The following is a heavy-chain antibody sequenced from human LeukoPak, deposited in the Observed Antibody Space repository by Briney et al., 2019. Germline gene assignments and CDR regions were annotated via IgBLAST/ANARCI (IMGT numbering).Heavy chain of an antibody. CDR1: GGTFSSYA. CDR2: IIPIFGTA. D-gene: IGHD3-22*01. CDR3: AKDKIYDSSGYYSGYFDY. V-gene: IGHV1-69*13. Sequence: SVKVSCKASGGTFSSYAISWVRQAPGQGLEWMGGIIPIFGTANYAQKFQGRVTITADESTSTAYMELSSLRAEDTAVYYCAKDKIYDSSGYYSGYFDYWGQGTLVTVSS. J-gene: IGHJ4*02.